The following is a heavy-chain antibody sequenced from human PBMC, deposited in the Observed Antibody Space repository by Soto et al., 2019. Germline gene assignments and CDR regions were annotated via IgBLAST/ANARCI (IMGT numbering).Heavy chain of an antibody. Sequence: GGSLRLSCAASGFTFSSYDMHWVRQATGKGLEWVSAIGTAGDTYYPGSVKGRFTISRENAKNSLYLQMNSLRAGDTAVYYCGRTPRSYQLLGAYYYYYMDVWGKGTTVTVSS. CDR3: GRTPRSYQLLGAYYYYYMDV. CDR1: GFTFSSYD. CDR2: IGTAGDT. V-gene: IGHV3-13*01. D-gene: IGHD2-2*01. J-gene: IGHJ6*03.